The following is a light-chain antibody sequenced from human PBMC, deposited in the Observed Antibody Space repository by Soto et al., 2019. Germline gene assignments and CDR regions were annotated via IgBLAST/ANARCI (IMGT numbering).Light chain of an antibody. CDR1: SSNVGRNT. CDR2: RNS. CDR3: AAWDDNLRGLV. Sequence: QSGLTQPPSASGTPGQTIIISCSGSSSNVGRNTVNWYQHLPGTAPKVLIYRNSHRPSGVPDRFSGSQSGSSASLAISGRQSEDEADYYCAAWDDNLRGLVFGGGTKLTVL. V-gene: IGLV1-44*01. J-gene: IGLJ3*02.